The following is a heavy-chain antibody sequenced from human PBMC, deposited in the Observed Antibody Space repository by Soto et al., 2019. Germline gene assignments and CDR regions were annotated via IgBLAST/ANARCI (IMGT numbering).Heavy chain of an antibody. CDR1: GYIFTNYD. Sequence: QVQMVQSGAEVKKPGASVKVSCKASGYIFTNYDITWGRQAPGQGLEWVGWISAYNGNTNFAQKLQDRVNLTTDTSSSTAYMELSSLRSDDTAVYYCARGADGDYWGQGTLVTVSS. V-gene: IGHV1-18*01. D-gene: IGHD6-25*01. J-gene: IGHJ4*02. CDR2: ISAYNGNT. CDR3: ARGADGDY.